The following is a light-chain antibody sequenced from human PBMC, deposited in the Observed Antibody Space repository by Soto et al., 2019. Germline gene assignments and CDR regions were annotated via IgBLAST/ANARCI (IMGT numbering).Light chain of an antibody. CDR3: QHYNSYSEA. Sequence: DIQMTQSPSTLSGSVGDRVTITCRASQTISSWLAWYQQKPGQAPKLLIYKASTLKSGVPSRFSGSGSGTEFTLNISSLQPDDFATYYCQHYNSYSEAFGQGTKVELK. CDR1: QTISSW. CDR2: KAS. J-gene: IGKJ1*01. V-gene: IGKV1-5*03.